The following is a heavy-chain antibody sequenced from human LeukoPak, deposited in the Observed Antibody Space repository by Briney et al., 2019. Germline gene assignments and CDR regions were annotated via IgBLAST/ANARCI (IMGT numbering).Heavy chain of an antibody. D-gene: IGHD5-18*01. CDR1: GFTFSSYE. CDR3: AKDTKGYTSGPGYYYFYMDV. Sequence: PGGSLRLSCAASGFTFSSYEMNWVRQAPGKGLEWVSYISCSGNTIYYADSVKGRFTISRDNAKNSLYLQMNSLRAADTPVYYCAKDTKGYTSGPGYYYFYMDVWGDGTTVTVSS. CDR2: ISCSGNTI. V-gene: IGHV3-48*03. J-gene: IGHJ6*03.